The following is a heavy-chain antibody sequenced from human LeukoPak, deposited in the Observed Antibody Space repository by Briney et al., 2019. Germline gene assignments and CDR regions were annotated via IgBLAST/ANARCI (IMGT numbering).Heavy chain of an antibody. CDR3: ARDTMLARTDY. J-gene: IGHJ4*02. V-gene: IGHV3-7*01. Sequence: GGSLRLSCAASGFTFSSYWMSWVRQAPGKGLEWVANIKQDGSEKYYVDSVKGRFTIPRDNAKNSLYLQMNSLRAEDTAVYYCARDTMLARTDYWGQGTLVTVSS. CDR2: IKQDGSEK. CDR1: GFTFSSYW. D-gene: IGHD3-22*01.